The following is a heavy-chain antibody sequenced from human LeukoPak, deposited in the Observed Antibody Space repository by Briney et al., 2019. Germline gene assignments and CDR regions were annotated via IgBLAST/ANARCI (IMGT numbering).Heavy chain of an antibody. CDR3: ARAYGSGSYYSNYYYYMDV. J-gene: IGHJ6*03. V-gene: IGHV4-38-2*02. D-gene: IGHD3-10*01. CDR2: IYHSGDT. Sequence: SETLSLTCIVSGYSITSGYYWGWIRQPPGKGLEWIGSIYHSGDTYYNPSLKSRVTISVDTSKNQFSLKLDSVTAADTAVYYCARAYGSGSYYSNYYYYMDVWGKGTTVTISS. CDR1: GYSITSGYY.